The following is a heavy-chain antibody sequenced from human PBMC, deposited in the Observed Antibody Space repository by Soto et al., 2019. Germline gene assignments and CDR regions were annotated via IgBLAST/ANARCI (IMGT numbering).Heavy chain of an antibody. D-gene: IGHD5-12*01. CDR2: IYYSGST. J-gene: IGHJ6*03. CDR3: ASGSDGDYYYYMDV. V-gene: IGHV4-59*01. CDR1: GGSISSYY. Sequence: QVQLQESGPGLVKPSETLSLTCTVSGGSISSYYWSWIRQPPGKGLEWIGYIYYSGSTNYNPSLKRRVTISVDTSKNQFSLKLSSVTAADTAVYYCASGSDGDYYYYMDVWGKGTTVTVSS.